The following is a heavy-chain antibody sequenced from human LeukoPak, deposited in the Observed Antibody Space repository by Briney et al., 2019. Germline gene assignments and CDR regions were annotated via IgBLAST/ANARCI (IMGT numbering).Heavy chain of an antibody. D-gene: IGHD2-2*01. Sequence: GGSLRLSSAASGFTFSSYSMNWVRQAPGKGLEWVSSISSSSSYIYYADSVKGRFTISRDNAKNSLYLQMNSLRAEDTAVYYCARGGAVPAAMKAKMYYFDYWGQGTLVTVSS. CDR3: ARGGAVPAAMKAKMYYFDY. CDR2: ISSSSSYI. V-gene: IGHV3-21*01. CDR1: GFTFSSYS. J-gene: IGHJ4*02.